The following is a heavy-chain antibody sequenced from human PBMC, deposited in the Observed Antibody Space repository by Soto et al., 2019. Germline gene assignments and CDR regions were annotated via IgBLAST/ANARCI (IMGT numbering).Heavy chain of an antibody. CDR3: AIDRHDYSNYFDY. D-gene: IGHD4-4*01. J-gene: IGHJ4*02. CDR2: ISYDGSNK. CDR1: GFTFSSYG. V-gene: IGHV3-30*03. Sequence: QVQLVESGGGVVQPGRSLRLSCAASGFTFSSYGMHWVRQAPGKGLEWVAVISYDGSNKYYADSVKGRFTISRDNSKNTLYLQMNSLRAEDMAVYYCAIDRHDYSNYFDYWGQGTLVTVSS.